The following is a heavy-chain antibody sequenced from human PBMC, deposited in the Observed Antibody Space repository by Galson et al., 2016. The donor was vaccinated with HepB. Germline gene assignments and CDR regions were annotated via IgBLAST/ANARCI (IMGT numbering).Heavy chain of an antibody. J-gene: IGHJ4*02. Sequence: SETLSLTCAVSGGSLSESNWWSWVRQPPGKGLEWIGEIYRSGSTKYNPSLKSRVTISVDRSKNQFSLNLSSVTAADTAVYYCAGPIRGFCSSISCSGSGAFDYWGQGTLVTVSS. CDR2: IYRSGST. V-gene: IGHV4-4*02. CDR3: AGPIRGFCSSISCSGSGAFDY. D-gene: IGHD2-2*01. CDR1: GGSLSESNW.